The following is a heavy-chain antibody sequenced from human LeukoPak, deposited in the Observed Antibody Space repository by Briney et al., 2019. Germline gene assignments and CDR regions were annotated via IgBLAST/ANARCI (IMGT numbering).Heavy chain of an antibody. J-gene: IGHJ4*02. D-gene: IGHD6-19*01. V-gene: IGHV3-23*01. Sequence: GGSLRLSCAASGFTFSHYGMSWVRQAPGKGLEWVSAISGSGGSTYYADSVKGRFTISRDNSKNTLYLQMNSLRAEDTAVYYCAKCPRWLAHFDYWGQGTLVTVSS. CDR1: GFTFSHYG. CDR2: ISGSGGST. CDR3: AKCPRWLAHFDY.